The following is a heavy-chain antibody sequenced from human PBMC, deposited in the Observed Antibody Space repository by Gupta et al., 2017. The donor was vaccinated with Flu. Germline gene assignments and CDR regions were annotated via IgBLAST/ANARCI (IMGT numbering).Heavy chain of an antibody. D-gene: IGHD2-2*02. V-gene: IGHV2-26*01. Sequence: TLTCTVSGFSLSNARMGVSWIRQPPGKALEWLAHIFSNDEKSYSTSLKSRLTISKDTSKSQVVLTMTNMDPVDTATYYCARIQMNRYQLLYNWFDPWGQGTLVAVSS. CDR2: IFSNDEK. CDR3: ARIQMNRYQLLYNWFDP. J-gene: IGHJ5*02. CDR1: GFSLSNARMG.